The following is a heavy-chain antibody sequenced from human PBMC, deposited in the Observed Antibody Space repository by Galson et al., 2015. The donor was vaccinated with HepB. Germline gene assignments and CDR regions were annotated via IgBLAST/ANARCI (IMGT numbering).Heavy chain of an antibody. CDR1: GFSFISYG. CDR2: IWYDGNKK. V-gene: IGHV3-33*01. D-gene: IGHD3-10*01. J-gene: IGHJ5*02. CDR3: ARDPRPHSGSYYVGWFDP. Sequence: SLRLSCAASGFSFISYGMHWVRQAPGKGLEWVAVIWYDGNKKYYADSVKGRFTISRDNPKNTLYLQMNNLRAEDTAIYYCARDPRPHSGSYYVGWFDPGGQGTRVTVSS.